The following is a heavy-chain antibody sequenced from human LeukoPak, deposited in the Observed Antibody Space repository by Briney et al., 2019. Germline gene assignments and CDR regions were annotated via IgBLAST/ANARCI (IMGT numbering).Heavy chain of an antibody. CDR3: ARYGHSPLFDH. Sequence: ASVKLSCKASGGTFSSYAISWVRQPPGRGLEWMGGIIPIFGTANYAQKCQGRLSISADASTHTIYMELSCMRWEEPAVYLRARYGHSPLFDHRGQGTLAIVSS. CDR1: GGTFSSYA. V-gene: IGHV1-69*13. J-gene: IGHJ4*02. D-gene: IGHD4-17*01. CDR2: IIPIFGTA.